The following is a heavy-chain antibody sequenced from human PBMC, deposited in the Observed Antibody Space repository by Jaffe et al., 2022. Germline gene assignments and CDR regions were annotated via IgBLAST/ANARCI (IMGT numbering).Heavy chain of an antibody. V-gene: IGHV3-30*02. CDR3: AKDTAMSYYYYMDV. D-gene: IGHD5-18*01. Sequence: QVQLVESGGGVVQPGGSLRLSCAASGFTFSSYGMHWVRQAPGKGLEWVAFIRYDGSNKYYADSVKGRFTISRDNSKNTLYLQMNSLRAEDTAVYYCAKDTAMSYYYYMDVWGKGTTVTVSS. CDR2: IRYDGSNK. CDR1: GFTFSSYG. J-gene: IGHJ6*03.